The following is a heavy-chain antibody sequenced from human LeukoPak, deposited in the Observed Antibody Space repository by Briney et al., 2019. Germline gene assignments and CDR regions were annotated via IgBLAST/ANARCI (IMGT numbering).Heavy chain of an antibody. D-gene: IGHD3/OR15-3a*01. CDR2: ISYDGSNK. J-gene: IGHJ4*02. Sequence: GGSLRLSCAASGFTLSSNGMHWVRQAPGKGLEWVAVISYDGSNKYYADSVKGRFTISRDNSKNTLYLQMNSLRAEDTAVYYCARDGQEPPGAFDYWGQGTLVTVSS. CDR3: ARDGQEPPGAFDY. CDR1: GFTLSSNG. V-gene: IGHV3-30*03.